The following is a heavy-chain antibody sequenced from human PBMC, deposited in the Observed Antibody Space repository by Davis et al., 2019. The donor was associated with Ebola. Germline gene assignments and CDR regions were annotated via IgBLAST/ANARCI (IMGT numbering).Heavy chain of an antibody. CDR3: AKDRWHYYDSSGYRRLDY. Sequence: GESLKISCAASGFTFSSYGMHWVRQAPGKGLEWVAVISYDGSNKYYADSVKGRFTISRDNSKNTLYLQMNSLRAEDTAVYYCAKDRWHYYDSSGYRRLDYWGQGTLVTVSS. J-gene: IGHJ4*02. CDR2: ISYDGSNK. V-gene: IGHV3-30*18. D-gene: IGHD3-22*01. CDR1: GFTFSSYG.